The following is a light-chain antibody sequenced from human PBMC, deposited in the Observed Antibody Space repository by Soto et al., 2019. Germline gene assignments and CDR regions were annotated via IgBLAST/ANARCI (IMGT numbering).Light chain of an antibody. Sequence: QLVLTQSPSASDSLGASVKLTCTLSSGHSSYAIAWHQQQPEKGPRYLMKLNSDGSHTKGDGIPDRFSGSSSGAERYLTISGLPSEDEADYYCQTWGTGIQVFGGGTKVTVL. CDR3: QTWGTGIQV. CDR1: SGHSSYA. V-gene: IGLV4-69*01. J-gene: IGLJ3*02. CDR2: LNSDGSH.